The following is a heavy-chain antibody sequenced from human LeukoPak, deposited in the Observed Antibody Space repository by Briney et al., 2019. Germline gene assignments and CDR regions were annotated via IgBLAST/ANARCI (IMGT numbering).Heavy chain of an antibody. V-gene: IGHV3-23*01. CDR3: ARDSSGYGSFDY. Sequence: GGSLRLSCAASEFTFSSFATSWVRQAPGKGLEWVSRVSGSGGSTYYADSVKGRFSISRDNSKNTLYLQMNSLRAEDTAVYYCARDSSGYGSFDYWGRGTLVTVSS. D-gene: IGHD3-22*01. J-gene: IGHJ4*02. CDR2: VSGSGGST. CDR1: EFTFSSFA.